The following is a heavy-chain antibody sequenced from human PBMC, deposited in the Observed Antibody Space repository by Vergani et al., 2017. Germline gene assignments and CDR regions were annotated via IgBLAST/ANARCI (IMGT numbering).Heavy chain of an antibody. CDR3: AREGATVTTAYYYGMDV. J-gene: IGHJ6*02. V-gene: IGHV3-33*08. CDR1: GFTFSSYG. CDR2: IWYDGSNK. D-gene: IGHD4-17*01. Sequence: VQLLESEGGLVQPGGSLRLSCAASGFTFSSYGMHWVRQAPGKGLEWVAVIWYDGSNKYYADSVKGRFTISRDNSKNTLYLQMNSLRAEDTAVYYCAREGATVTTAYYYGMDVWGQGTTVTVSS.